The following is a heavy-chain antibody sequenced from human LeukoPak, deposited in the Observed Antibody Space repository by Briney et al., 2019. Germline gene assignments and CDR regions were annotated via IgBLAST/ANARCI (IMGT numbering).Heavy chain of an antibody. Sequence: GGSLRLSCAASGFTFSSYSMSWVRQAPGKGLEWVSTINPSGGSTYYADSVKGRFTISRDNSKNTVYLQMNSLRAEDTAVYYCAKVRAGTPWADWGQGTLVTVSS. CDR2: INPSGGST. CDR3: AKVRAGTPWAD. CDR1: GFTFSSYS. D-gene: IGHD1-1*01. V-gene: IGHV3-23*01. J-gene: IGHJ4*02.